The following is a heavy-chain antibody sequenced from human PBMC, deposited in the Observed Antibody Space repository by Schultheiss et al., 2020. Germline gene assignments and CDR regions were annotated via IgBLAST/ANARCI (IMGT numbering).Heavy chain of an antibody. Sequence: SETLSLTCTVSGGSISSGGYYWSWIRQHPGKGLEWIGSIYYSGSTYYNPSLKSRVTISVDTSKNQFSLKLSSVTAADTAVYYCATAYDYGDYGAFDIWGQGTMVTVSS. V-gene: IGHV4-31*03. D-gene: IGHD4-17*01. CDR1: GGSISSGGYY. CDR3: ATAYDYGDYGAFDI. CDR2: IYYSGST. J-gene: IGHJ3*02.